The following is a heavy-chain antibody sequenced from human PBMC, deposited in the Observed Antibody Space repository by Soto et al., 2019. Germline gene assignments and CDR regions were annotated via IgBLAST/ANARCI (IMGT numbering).Heavy chain of an antibody. Sequence: GGSLRLSCAASGFTFSSYGMHWVRQAPGKGLAWVAVLWYDGSNKYYADSVKGRFTISRDNSKNTLYLQMNSLRAEDTAVYYCARGVDYYGSGDFDYWGQGTLVTVSS. CDR2: LWYDGSNK. V-gene: IGHV3-33*01. J-gene: IGHJ4*02. CDR3: ARGVDYYGSGDFDY. CDR1: GFTFSSYG. D-gene: IGHD3-10*01.